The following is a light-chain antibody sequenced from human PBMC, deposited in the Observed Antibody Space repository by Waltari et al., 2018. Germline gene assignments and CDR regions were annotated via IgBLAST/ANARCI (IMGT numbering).Light chain of an antibody. CDR1: QIISRS. CDR2: AAS. V-gene: IGKV1-39*01. J-gene: IGKJ1*01. CDR3: QQSYSTPHT. Sequence: DIQMTQSPSSLSASAGDRVTITCRASQIISRSLNCYPQKPGTAPNLLIYAASSLQSEGPSRFTGGGSGTDFTLTISSLQAEDIATYYYQQSYSTPHTFGQGTKVEIK.